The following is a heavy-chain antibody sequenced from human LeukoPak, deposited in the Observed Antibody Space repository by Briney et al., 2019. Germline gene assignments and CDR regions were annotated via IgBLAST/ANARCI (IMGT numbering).Heavy chain of an antibody. CDR1: GFTFSSYW. V-gene: IGHV3-74*01. Sequence: GGSLRLSCAASGFTFSSYWMHWGRQGPGKGLVWVSRINPGGSSTAYADSVNGRCTISRDNAKNTLYLQMDSLRAEDTAIYYCARSNQADDYWGQGTLVTVSS. J-gene: IGHJ4*02. D-gene: IGHD1-14*01. CDR2: INPGGSST. CDR3: ARSNQADDY.